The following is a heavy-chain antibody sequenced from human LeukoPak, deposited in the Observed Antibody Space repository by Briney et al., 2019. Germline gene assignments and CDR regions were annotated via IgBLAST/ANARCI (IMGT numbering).Heavy chain of an antibody. CDR2: IRGDGKRT. Sequence: GGPVTLSCSACGFPFSGCLMDWLRQARGKGVEWVTRIRGDGKRTTSADFVKARFNIYREHAKNTLFLQMDSLRVEDTAVYYCTRDRGGLSAWGQGTLVTVSS. J-gene: IGHJ5*02. D-gene: IGHD3-16*01. CDR1: GFPFSGCL. CDR3: TRDRGGLSA. V-gene: IGHV3-74*01.